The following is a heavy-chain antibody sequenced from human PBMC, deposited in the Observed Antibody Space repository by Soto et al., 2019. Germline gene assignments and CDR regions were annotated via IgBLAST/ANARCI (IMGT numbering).Heavy chain of an antibody. Sequence: SVKVSCKASGFTFTSSAVQWVRQARGQRLEWIGWIVVGSGNTNYAQKFQERVTITRDMSTSTAYMELSSLRSEDTAVYYCAAIGGPYYYYGMDVWGQGTTVTVSS. CDR3: AAIGGPYYYYGMDV. V-gene: IGHV1-58*01. CDR1: GFTFTSSA. D-gene: IGHD3-16*01. CDR2: IVVGSGNT. J-gene: IGHJ6*02.